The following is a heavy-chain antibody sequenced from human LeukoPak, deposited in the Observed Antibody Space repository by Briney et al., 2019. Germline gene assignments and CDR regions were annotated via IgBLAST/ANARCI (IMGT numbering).Heavy chain of an antibody. Sequence: PGGSLRLSCAASGFTFSNYAMSGVRHAPGKALECFSALTDSGGNTYYADSVKGRFTISRDNSKNTVFLQMNSLRAEDTAVYYCAKWGDYDVLTGYYVSDYWGQGTLVTVSS. CDR2: LTDSGGNT. J-gene: IGHJ4*02. CDR1: GFTFSNYA. CDR3: AKWGDYDVLTGYYVSDY. V-gene: IGHV3-23*01. D-gene: IGHD3-9*01.